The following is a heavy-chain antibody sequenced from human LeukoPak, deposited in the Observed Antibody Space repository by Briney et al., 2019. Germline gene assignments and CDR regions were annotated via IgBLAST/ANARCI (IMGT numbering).Heavy chain of an antibody. CDR3: ARLGTTVTTNDY. Sequence: PGGSLRLSCAASGFTFSSYGMHWVRQAPGKGLEWVAVISYDGSNKYYADSVKGRFTISRDNSKNTLYLQMNSLRAEDTAVYYCARLGTTVTTNDYWGQGTLVTVSS. CDR2: ISYDGSNK. V-gene: IGHV3-30*12. J-gene: IGHJ4*02. CDR1: GFTFSSYG. D-gene: IGHD4-17*01.